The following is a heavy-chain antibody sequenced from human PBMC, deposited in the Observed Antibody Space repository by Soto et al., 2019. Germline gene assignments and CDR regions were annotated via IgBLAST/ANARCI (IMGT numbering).Heavy chain of an antibody. CDR2: ISYSGST. V-gene: IGHV4-59*08. D-gene: IGHD6-19*01. Sequence: SETLSLTCNVSGGSISSDYWTWIRQPPGKGLEWIGFISYSGSTDYNPSLKSRITMSIDTSRNQFSLRLSSVTAADTAVYYCARRSWSSAWDWFDPWGQGTQVTVSS. CDR1: GGSISSDY. J-gene: IGHJ5*02. CDR3: ARRSWSSAWDWFDP.